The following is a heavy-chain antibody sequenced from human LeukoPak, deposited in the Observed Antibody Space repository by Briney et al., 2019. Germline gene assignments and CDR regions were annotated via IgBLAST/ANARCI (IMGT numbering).Heavy chain of an antibody. J-gene: IGHJ4*02. Sequence: GGSLRLSFAASGFTFSSYGMHWVRQAPGKGLEWVAVISYDGSNKYYADSVKGRLTISRDNSKNTLYLQMNSLRAEDTAVYYCAKTNHGDYVLVYFDYWGQGTLVTVSS. V-gene: IGHV3-30*18. CDR3: AKTNHGDYVLVYFDY. CDR1: GFTFSSYG. D-gene: IGHD4-17*01. CDR2: ISYDGSNK.